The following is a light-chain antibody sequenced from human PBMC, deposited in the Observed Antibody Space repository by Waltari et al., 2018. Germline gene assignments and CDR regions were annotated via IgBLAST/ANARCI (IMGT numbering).Light chain of an antibody. CDR2: EVT. J-gene: IGLJ1*01. CDR1: RQDFCDFYL. Sequence: GLTPPSSLSGSPWQSDPIPCPGTRQDFCDFYLVSWHQQYPGKAPKLLVFEVTRRSSGVSNRFSGSKSGNTASLTISGLQSEDEADYYCCSYAGRGMYVFGSGTKVTVL. V-gene: IGLV2-23*02. CDR3: CSYAGRGMYV.